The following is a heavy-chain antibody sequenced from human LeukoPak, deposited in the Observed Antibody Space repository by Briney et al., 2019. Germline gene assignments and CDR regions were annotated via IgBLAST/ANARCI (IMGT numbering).Heavy chain of an antibody. Sequence: ASVKVSCKASGYTFTSYGISWVRQAPGQGLEWMGWISAYNGNTNYAQKLQGRVTMTTDTSTSTAYMELRSLRSDDTAVYYCARDSPIYDSSGYYYVSPDAFDIWGQGTLVAVS. CDR1: GYTFTSYG. V-gene: IGHV1-18*01. D-gene: IGHD3-22*01. J-gene: IGHJ3*02. CDR2: ISAYNGNT. CDR3: ARDSPIYDSSGYYYVSPDAFDI.